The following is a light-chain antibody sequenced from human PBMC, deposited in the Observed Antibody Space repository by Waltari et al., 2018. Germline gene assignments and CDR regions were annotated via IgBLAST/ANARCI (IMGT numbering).Light chain of an antibody. CDR3: LQYNSNPPT. V-gene: IGKV1-17*01. Sequence: DIQMTQSPSSLSASAGDRVTITCRESQGISTYLNWYQQKPGKAPKRLIYAASSLESGVPSRFSGSGSGTDFTLTISSLQPEDFATYYCLQYNSNPPTFGQGTKVEIK. J-gene: IGKJ1*01. CDR1: QGISTY. CDR2: AAS.